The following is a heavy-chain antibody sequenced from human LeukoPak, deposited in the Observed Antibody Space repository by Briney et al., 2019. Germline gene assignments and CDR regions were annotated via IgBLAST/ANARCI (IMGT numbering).Heavy chain of an antibody. D-gene: IGHD2-21*02. CDR3: ARGRGDRLDY. V-gene: IGHV1-8*02. CDR2: MNPNSGNT. Sequence: ASVKVSCKASGYTFTGYYMHWVRQATGQGLEWMGWMNPNSGNTGYAQKFQGRVTMTRNTSISTAYMELSSLRSEDTAVYYCARGRGDRLDYWGQGTLVTVSS. CDR1: GYTFTGYY. J-gene: IGHJ4*02.